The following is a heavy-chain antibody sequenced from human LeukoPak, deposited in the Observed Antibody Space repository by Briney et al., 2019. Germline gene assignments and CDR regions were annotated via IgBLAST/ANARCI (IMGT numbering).Heavy chain of an antibody. J-gene: IGHJ4*02. CDR2: VYTAGST. D-gene: IGHD6-13*01. Sequence: GGSLRLSCAASGFTVSNNHMTWVRQAPGKGLEWVSVVYTAGSTYYADSVKGRFTISRDNSKNTVYLQMNSLRVGDTAVYYCARGYSSNWSYFDYWGQGILVTVSS. V-gene: IGHV3-53*01. CDR3: ARGYSSNWSYFDY. CDR1: GFTVSNNH.